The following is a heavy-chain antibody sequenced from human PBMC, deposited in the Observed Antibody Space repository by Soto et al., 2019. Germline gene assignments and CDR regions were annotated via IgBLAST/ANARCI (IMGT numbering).Heavy chain of an antibody. Sequence: GGSLRLSCAASGFTFSSYWMSWVRQAPWQGLEWVANIKQDGSEKYYVDSVKGRLTISRDNAKNSLYLQMNSLRAEDTAVYYCARKRYQLLYWFDYWGQGTLVTVSS. CDR3: ARKRYQLLYWFDY. CDR2: IKQDGSEK. D-gene: IGHD2-2*01. J-gene: IGHJ5*01. CDR1: GFTFSSYW. V-gene: IGHV3-7*01.